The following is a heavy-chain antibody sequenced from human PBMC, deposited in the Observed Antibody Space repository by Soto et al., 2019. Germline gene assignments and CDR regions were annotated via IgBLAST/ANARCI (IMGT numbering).Heavy chain of an antibody. J-gene: IGHJ4*02. CDR2: IYHSGST. CDR1: GGSISSSNW. D-gene: IGHD3-9*01. V-gene: IGHV4-4*02. Sequence: TSETLSLTCAVSGGSISSSNWWSWVRQPPGKGLEWIGEIYHSGSTNYNPSLKSRVTISVDKSKNQFSLKLSSVTAADTAVYYCARALNDILTDSEKAFDYWGQGTLVTVPQ. CDR3: ARALNDILTDSEKAFDY.